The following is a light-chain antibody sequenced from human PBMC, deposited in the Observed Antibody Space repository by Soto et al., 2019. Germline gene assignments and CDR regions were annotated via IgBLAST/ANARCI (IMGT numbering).Light chain of an antibody. V-gene: IGKV3-20*01. CDR2: GAS. Sequence: DNGFTKSPGTLSLSPGESATLSCRASQSVSNNYLAWYQQKPGQAPRLLIYGASNRATGIPDRFSGSGSGTDFTLTSSRLEPEDFAVYYCQQYGSSCTFGQGTKVDIK. CDR3: QQYGSSCT. CDR1: QSVSNNY. J-gene: IGKJ1*01.